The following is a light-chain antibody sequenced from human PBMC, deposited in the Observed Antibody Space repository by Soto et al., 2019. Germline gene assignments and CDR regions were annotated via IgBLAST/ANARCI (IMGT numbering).Light chain of an antibody. V-gene: IGLV1-44*01. CDR1: TSNIGSNT. CDR2: SIN. J-gene: IGLJ2*01. CDR3: AAWDDSLNGVL. Sequence: QSVLTQPPSASGTPGQRVSISCSGSTSNIGSNTVNWYQQLPGTAPKLLIYSINQQPSGVPDRFSGSQSGTSASLAITGLQSEDEADYYCAAWDDSLNGVLFGGGTKLTVL.